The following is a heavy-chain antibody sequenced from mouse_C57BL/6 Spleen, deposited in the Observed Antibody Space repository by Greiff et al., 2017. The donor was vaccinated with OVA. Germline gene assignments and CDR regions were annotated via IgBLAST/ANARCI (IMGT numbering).Heavy chain of an antibody. Sequence: EVQGVESGGGLVKPGGSLKLSCAASGFTFSDYGMHWVRQAPEKGLEWVAYISSGSSTIYYADTVKGRFTISSDNAKNTLFLQMTSLRSEDTAMYYCARSFYYGSSLYYFDYWGQGTTLTVSS. D-gene: IGHD1-1*01. CDR2: ISSGSSTI. J-gene: IGHJ2*01. CDR1: GFTFSDYG. V-gene: IGHV5-17*01. CDR3: ARSFYYGSSLYYFDY.